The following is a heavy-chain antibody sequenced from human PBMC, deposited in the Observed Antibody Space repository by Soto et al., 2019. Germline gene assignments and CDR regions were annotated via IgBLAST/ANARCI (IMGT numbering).Heavy chain of an antibody. J-gene: IGHJ4*02. CDR2: LYDSGNT. D-gene: IGHD6-13*01. CDR1: GGSISGTTYS. Sequence: QLQLQASGSGLVTPSQTLSLTCAVSGGSISGTTYSWSWIRQPPGKGLEGIGYLYDSGNTYYNPSLKSQFSISVDRSKNQFSLKLSSVTAADTAVYYCARGQGAAAGHSNFDYWGQGALVTVSS. V-gene: IGHV4-30-2*01. CDR3: ARGQGAAAGHSNFDY.